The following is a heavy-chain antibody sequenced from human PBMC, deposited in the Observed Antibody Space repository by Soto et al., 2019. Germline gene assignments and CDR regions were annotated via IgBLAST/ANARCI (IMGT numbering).Heavy chain of an antibody. Sequence: QVQLVESGGGVVQPGRSLRLSCAASGFPFTTYGMHWVREGPDKGLEWVAVISYDGSNKYYPDSVKGRFTISRDNSKNTLYPQMNSRRPEDTALYYCVGGQYYFDYRGQGALVTVSS. CDR1: GFPFTTYG. V-gene: IGHV3-30*03. CDR2: ISYDGSNK. J-gene: IGHJ4*02. D-gene: IGHD3-10*01. CDR3: VGGQYYFDY.